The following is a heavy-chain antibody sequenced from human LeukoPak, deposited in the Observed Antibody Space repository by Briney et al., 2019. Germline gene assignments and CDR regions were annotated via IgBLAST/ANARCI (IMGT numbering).Heavy chain of an antibody. CDR3: TGGVAGNFDY. J-gene: IGHJ4*02. V-gene: IGHV1-18*01. CDR1: GYTFTSYG. CDR2: ISAYNGNT. Sequence: ASVKVSCKASGYTFTSYGISWVRQAPGQGLEWIGWISAYNGNTNYAQKLQDRVTMTTDTSTSTAYMELRSLRSDDTAVYYCTGGVAGNFDYWGQGTLVTVSS. D-gene: IGHD6-19*01.